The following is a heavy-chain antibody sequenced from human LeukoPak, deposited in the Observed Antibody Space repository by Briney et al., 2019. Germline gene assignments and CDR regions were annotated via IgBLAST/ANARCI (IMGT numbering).Heavy chain of an antibody. J-gene: IGHJ4*02. CDR1: GFSLSTSGVG. V-gene: IGHV2-5*02. Sequence: GSGPTLVKPTQTLTLTCTFSGFSLSTSGVGVGWIRQPPGKALEWLALIYWDDDKRYSPSLKSRLTITKDTSKNQVVLTMTNMDPVDTATYYCAHRPPTFGVVIIPYFDYWGQGTLVTVSS. CDR2: IYWDDDK. D-gene: IGHD3-3*01. CDR3: AHRPPTFGVVIIPYFDY.